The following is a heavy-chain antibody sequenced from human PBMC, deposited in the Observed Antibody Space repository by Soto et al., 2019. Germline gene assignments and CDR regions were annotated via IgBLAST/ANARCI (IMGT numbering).Heavy chain of an antibody. CDR1: VGTFSSYA. J-gene: IGHJ4*02. CDR2: IIPIFGTA. V-gene: IGHV1-69*12. Sequence: QVQLVQSGAEVKKPGSSVKVSCKASVGTFSSYAISWVRQAPGQGLEWMGGIIPIFGTANYAQKFQGRVTITADESTSTAYMELSSLRAEDTAVYYCASKYYYDSSGYYDYWGQGTLVTVSS. D-gene: IGHD3-22*01. CDR3: ASKYYYDSSGYYDY.